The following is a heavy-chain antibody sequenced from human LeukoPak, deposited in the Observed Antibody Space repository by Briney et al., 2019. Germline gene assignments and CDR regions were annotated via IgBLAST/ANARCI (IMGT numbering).Heavy chain of an antibody. V-gene: IGHV3-48*03. CDR1: GFTFSRYE. Sequence: QSGGSLRLSCAASGFTFSRYEMNWVRQAPGKGLEWVSYISSSGSTIYYADSVKGRFTISRDNAKNSLYLQMNSLRAEDTAVYYCARLEDSSYYMDVWGKGTTVTISS. D-gene: IGHD2-15*01. CDR2: ISSSGSTI. CDR3: ARLEDSSYYMDV. J-gene: IGHJ6*03.